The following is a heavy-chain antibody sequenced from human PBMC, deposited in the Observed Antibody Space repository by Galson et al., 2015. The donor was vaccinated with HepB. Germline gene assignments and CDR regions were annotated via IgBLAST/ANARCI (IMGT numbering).Heavy chain of an antibody. V-gene: IGHV4-39*01. D-gene: IGHD3-9*01. Sequence: ETLSLTCTVSGGSINTSRSYWGWIRQPPGRGLAWIGSSDYRGSSYYNPSLKSRVAISVDTSKHQFSLKLASVTAADTAVFYCARLEDDVLTGYPFFFDYWGQGTLVTVSS. CDR1: GGSINTSRSY. J-gene: IGHJ4*02. CDR2: SDYRGSS. CDR3: ARLEDDVLTGYPFFFDY.